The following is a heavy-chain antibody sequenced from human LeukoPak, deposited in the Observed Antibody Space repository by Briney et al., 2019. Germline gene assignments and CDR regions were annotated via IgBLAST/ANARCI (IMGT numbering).Heavy chain of an antibody. J-gene: IGHJ4*02. Sequence: PSQTLSLTCTVSGGSISSGGYYWSWIRQHPGKGLEWIGYIYYSGSTYYNPSLKSRVTISVDTSKNQFSLKLSSVTAADTAVYYCARGPYYYGSGSYYTRPNDYWGQGTLVTVSS. CDR3: ARGPYYYGSGSYYTRPNDY. D-gene: IGHD3-10*01. CDR1: GGSISSGGYY. V-gene: IGHV4-31*03. CDR2: IYYSGST.